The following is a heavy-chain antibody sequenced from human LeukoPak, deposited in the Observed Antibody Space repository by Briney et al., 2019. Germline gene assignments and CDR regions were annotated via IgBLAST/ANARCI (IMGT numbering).Heavy chain of an antibody. CDR3: ASSLGSGYYVSFDY. Sequence: GGSLRLSCAGSGFTFSSYSMNWVRQAPGKGLEWVSSISSSSSYIYYADSVKGRFTISRDNAKNSLYLQMNSLRAEDTAVYYCASSLGSGYYVSFDYWGQGTLVTVSS. D-gene: IGHD3-3*01. J-gene: IGHJ4*02. CDR2: ISSSSSYI. CDR1: GFTFSSYS. V-gene: IGHV3-21*01.